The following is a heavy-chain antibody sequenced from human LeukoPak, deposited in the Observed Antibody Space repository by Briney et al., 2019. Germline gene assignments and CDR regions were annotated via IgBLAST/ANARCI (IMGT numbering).Heavy chain of an antibody. Sequence: GGSLRLSCAASGFTFDDYAMHWVRQAPGKGLEWVSAISGSGGSTYYADSVKGRFTISRDNSKNTLYLQMNSLRAEDTAVYYCAKGPTVSRIAAAGTTPGDYWGQGTLVTVSS. D-gene: IGHD6-13*01. J-gene: IGHJ4*02. CDR3: AKGPTVSRIAAAGTTPGDY. V-gene: IGHV3-23*01. CDR2: ISGSGGST. CDR1: GFTFDDYA.